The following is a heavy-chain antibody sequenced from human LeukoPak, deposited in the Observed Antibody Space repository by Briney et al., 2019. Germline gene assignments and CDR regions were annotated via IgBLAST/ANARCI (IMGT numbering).Heavy chain of an antibody. CDR2: IIPILGIA. D-gene: IGHD1-26*01. Sequence: ASVKVSCKASGGTFSSYAISWVRQAPGQGLEWMGRIIPILGIANYAQKFQGRVTITADKSTSTAYMELSSLRSEDTAVYYCARDGSSGATFDYWGQGTLVTVSS. J-gene: IGHJ4*02. CDR3: ARDGSSGATFDY. V-gene: IGHV1-69*04. CDR1: GGTFSSYA.